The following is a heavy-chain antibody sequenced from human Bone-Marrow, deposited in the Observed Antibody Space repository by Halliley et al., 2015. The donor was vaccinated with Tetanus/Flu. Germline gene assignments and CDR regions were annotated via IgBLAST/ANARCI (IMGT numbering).Heavy chain of an antibody. CDR3: ARGTSRSLFDY. J-gene: IGHJ4*02. Sequence: EWVSPISSSSSFEYSADSVKGRFTISRDNAKNSLYLQMNSLRAEDTAVYYCARGTSRSLFDYWGQGTLVTVPS. CDR2: ISSSSSFE. D-gene: IGHD2-2*01. V-gene: IGHV3-21*01.